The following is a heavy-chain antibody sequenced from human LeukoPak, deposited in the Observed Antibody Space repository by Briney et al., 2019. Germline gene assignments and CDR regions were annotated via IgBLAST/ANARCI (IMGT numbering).Heavy chain of an antibody. V-gene: IGHV4-61*01. CDR2: IYYSGST. CDR1: GGSISSSSYY. CDR3: ARGRGFYFDY. J-gene: IGHJ4*02. Sequence: SETLSLTCTVSGGSISSSSYYWSWIRQPPGKGLEWIGYIYYSGSTNYNPSLKSRVTIPVGTSKNQFSLKLSSVTAADTAVYYCARGRGFYFDYWGQGTLVTVSS. D-gene: IGHD6-25*01.